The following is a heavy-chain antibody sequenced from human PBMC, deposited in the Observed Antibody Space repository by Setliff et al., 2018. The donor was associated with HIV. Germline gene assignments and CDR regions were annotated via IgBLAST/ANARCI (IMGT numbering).Heavy chain of an antibody. Sequence: TLSLTCTVSGDFFSTDYYWGWIRQPPGKALEWLARNDRDDDKYYSTSLKTRLTISKDTSKNQVVLTMTNMDPVDTATYYCARIHDSSGVDYWGQGTLVTVSS. CDR2: NDRDDDK. J-gene: IGHJ4*02. V-gene: IGHV2-70*11. D-gene: IGHD3-22*01. CDR3: ARIHDSSGVDY. CDR1: GDFFSTDYYW.